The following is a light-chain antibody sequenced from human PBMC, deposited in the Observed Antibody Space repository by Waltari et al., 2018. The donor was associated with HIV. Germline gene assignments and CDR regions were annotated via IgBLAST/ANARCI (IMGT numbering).Light chain of an antibody. J-gene: IGLJ3*02. V-gene: IGLV4-69*01. CDR2: VNSDGSH. Sequence: QLVLTQSPSASASLGASVKLTCTLSSGHSTYGIAWHQQQPGKGPRYLMKVNSDGSHPKGDGIPDRFVGSSSGAERYLTISSLQSEDEAVYYCQTWGPGIGVFGRGTQLTVL. CDR1: SGHSTYG. CDR3: QTWGPGIGV.